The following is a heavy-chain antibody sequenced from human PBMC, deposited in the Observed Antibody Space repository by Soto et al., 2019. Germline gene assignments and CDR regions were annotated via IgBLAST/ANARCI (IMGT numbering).Heavy chain of an antibody. V-gene: IGHV3-23*01. CDR1: GITFTTYA. CDR2: VTDNGAKT. Sequence: EVQLLESGGGLVQPGGSLRLSCVASGITFTTYAMSWVRQAPGRGLEWVSSVTDNGAKTYYADSAKGRFTISRDNSKNTLYLQMSGLTAADTALFYCVGNSGNMNDYWGQGTLVTVSS. J-gene: IGHJ4*02. D-gene: IGHD6-13*01. CDR3: VGNSGNMNDY.